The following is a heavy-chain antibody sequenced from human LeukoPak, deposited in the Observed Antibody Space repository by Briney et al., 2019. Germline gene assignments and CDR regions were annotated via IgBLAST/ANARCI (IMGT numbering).Heavy chain of an antibody. CDR2: LSAYNGNT. CDR1: GYTFTSYG. V-gene: IGHV1-18*01. D-gene: IGHD3-10*01. CDR3: ARDPAWWVRGALDY. Sequence: ASVKVSCKASGYTFTSYGISWVRQAPGQGLEWMGWLSAYNGNTNYAQKLQGRVTMTTDTTTSTAYMELRSLRSDDTAVYYCARDPAWWVRGALDYWGQGTLVTVSS. J-gene: IGHJ4*02.